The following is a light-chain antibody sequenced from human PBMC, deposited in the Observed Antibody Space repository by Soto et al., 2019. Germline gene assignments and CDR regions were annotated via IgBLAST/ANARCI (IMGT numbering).Light chain of an antibody. CDR2: GAS. Sequence: ESILTQSPGTLSLSPGERVTLSCRASQSVSSRNLAWYQHKPCQAPRLLIYGASIRATGIPDRFSASGSGADFTLTIRRLEPEDFAVYYCQQFGDSPPAFTFGQGTKLEI. J-gene: IGKJ2*01. CDR1: QSVSSRN. V-gene: IGKV3-20*01. CDR3: QQFGDSPPAFT.